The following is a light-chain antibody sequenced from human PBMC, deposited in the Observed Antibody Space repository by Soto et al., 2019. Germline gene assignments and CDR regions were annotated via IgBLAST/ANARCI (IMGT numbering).Light chain of an antibody. J-gene: IGLJ1*01. V-gene: IGLV2-14*01. CDR3: SSYTSSSPYV. CDR2: EVS. Sequence: SVLAQPASVSGSPGQSITISCTGTSSDVGGYNYVSWYQQHPGKAPKLMIYEVSNRPSGVSNRFSGSKSGNTASLTISGLQAEDEADYYCSSYTSSSPYVFGTGTNVTVL. CDR1: SSDVGGYNY.